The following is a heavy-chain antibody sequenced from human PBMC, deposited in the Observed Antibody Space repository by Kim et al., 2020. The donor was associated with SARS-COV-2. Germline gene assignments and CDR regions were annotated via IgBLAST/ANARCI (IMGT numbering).Heavy chain of an antibody. CDR2: IYYSGST. Sequence: SETLSLTCTVSGGSISSGDYYWSWIRQPPGKGLEWIGYIYYSGSTYYNPSLKSRVTISVDTSKNQFSLKLSSVTAADTAVYYCAREVLNSSGYYVDYWGQGTLVTVSS. J-gene: IGHJ4*02. CDR3: AREVLNSSGYYVDY. V-gene: IGHV4-30-4*01. D-gene: IGHD3-22*01. CDR1: GGSISSGDYY.